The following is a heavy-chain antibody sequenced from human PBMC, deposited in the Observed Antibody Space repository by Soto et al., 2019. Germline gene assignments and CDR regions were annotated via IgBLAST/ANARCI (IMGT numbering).Heavy chain of an antibody. CDR3: ARDGGGYYYPTGGNYFDY. D-gene: IGHD3-22*01. J-gene: IGHJ4*02. CDR1: GFTFSSYG. V-gene: IGHV3-33*01. CDR2: IWYDGSNK. Sequence: LRLSCAASGFTFSSYGMHWVRQAPGKGLEWVAVIWYDGSNKYYADSVKGRFTISRDNSKNTLYLQMNSLRAEDTAVYYCARDGGGYYYPTGGNYFDYWGQGTLVTVSS.